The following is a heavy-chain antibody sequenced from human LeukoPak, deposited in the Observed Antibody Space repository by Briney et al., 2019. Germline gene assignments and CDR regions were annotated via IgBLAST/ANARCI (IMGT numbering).Heavy chain of an antibody. Sequence: GGSLRLSCAASGFTFSSYSMNWVRQAPGKGLEWVSSISSSSSYIYYADSVKGRFTISRDNAKNSLYLQMNSLRAEDTAVYYCARDLAYSVDIVATALFGYWGQGTLVTVSS. CDR2: ISSSSSYI. V-gene: IGHV3-21*01. J-gene: IGHJ4*02. D-gene: IGHD5-12*01. CDR3: ARDLAYSVDIVATALFGY. CDR1: GFTFSSYS.